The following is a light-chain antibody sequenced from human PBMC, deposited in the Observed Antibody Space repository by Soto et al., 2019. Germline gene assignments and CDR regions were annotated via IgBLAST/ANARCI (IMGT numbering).Light chain of an antibody. Sequence: DIQLPQSPSPLSASVGARVTITCRARPSITNWLAWYQQNPGKAPKVLIHMASSLKSGVPSRFRGSGSGTEFTLTITRLQPDDSGTYYCQQYNRLSSVSCGGGTKVEI. CDR3: QQYNRLSSVS. J-gene: IGKJ4*02. V-gene: IGKV1-5*03. CDR2: MAS. CDR1: PSITNW.